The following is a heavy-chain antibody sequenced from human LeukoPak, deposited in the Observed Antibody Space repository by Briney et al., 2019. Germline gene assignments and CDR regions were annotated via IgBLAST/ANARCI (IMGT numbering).Heavy chain of an antibody. CDR1: GGSISGYY. J-gene: IGHJ5*02. Sequence: SETLSLTCTVSGGSISGYYWGWIRQPPGRGLEWIGSINHSGSAYYNPSLKSRVTISEDTSKNQFSLKLNSVTAADTATYYCAREYGSWGQGTLVTVSS. CDR2: INHSGSA. CDR3: AREYGS. V-gene: IGHV4-38-2*02. D-gene: IGHD3-10*01.